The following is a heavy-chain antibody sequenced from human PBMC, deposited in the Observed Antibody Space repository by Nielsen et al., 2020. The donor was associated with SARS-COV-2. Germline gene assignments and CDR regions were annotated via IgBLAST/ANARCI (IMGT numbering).Heavy chain of an antibody. V-gene: IGHV2-70*11. CDR2: IDWDDDK. Sequence: PTLVKPTQTLTLTCTFSGFSLSTSGMCVSWIRQPPGKSLEWLARIDWDDDKYYTTSLKTRLTISKDTSKKQVVLTMTNMDPLDTATYYCARTFVAVAGTALDYWGQGTLVTVSS. CDR1: GFSLSTSGMC. D-gene: IGHD6-19*01. J-gene: IGHJ4*02. CDR3: ARTFVAVAGTALDY.